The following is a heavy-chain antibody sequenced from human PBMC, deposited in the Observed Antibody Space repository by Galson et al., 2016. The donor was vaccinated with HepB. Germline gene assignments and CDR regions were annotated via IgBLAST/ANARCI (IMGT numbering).Heavy chain of an antibody. CDR1: GFTLHTYP. J-gene: IGHJ4*02. D-gene: IGHD3-10*01. Sequence: SLRLSCAASGFTLHTYPMNWVRQAPGKGLEWVAVISYDGNKQYYADSVKGRVTISRDKSKNTLYLQMDSLKVEDTAVYYCAKDPYYYGSGGYYFDYWGQGTQVTVSS. CDR3: AKDPYYYGSGGYYFDY. CDR2: ISYDGNKQ. V-gene: IGHV3-30*18.